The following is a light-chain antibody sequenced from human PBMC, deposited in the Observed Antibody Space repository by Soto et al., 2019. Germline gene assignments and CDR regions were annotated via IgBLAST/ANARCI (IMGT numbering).Light chain of an antibody. CDR2: DSS. CDR1: QSVSSY. Sequence: EIVLTQSPATLSLSPGERATLSCRASQSVSSYLAWYQQKPGQAPRLLIYDSSNRAAAIPARFSGSGSGTDFTLTISSLEPEDFAVYYGQQRSNWPRTFGQGTKVEIK. CDR3: QQRSNWPRT. V-gene: IGKV3-11*01. J-gene: IGKJ1*01.